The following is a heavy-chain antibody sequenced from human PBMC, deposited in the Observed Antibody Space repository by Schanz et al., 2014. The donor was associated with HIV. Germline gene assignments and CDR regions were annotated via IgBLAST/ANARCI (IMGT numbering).Heavy chain of an antibody. CDR2: ISYDGTKK. CDR3: AKDRNYYDSKYRGKGNYYYYYGMDV. J-gene: IGHJ6*02. Sequence: QVLLVEAGGGVVQPGRSLRLSCAGSGFSFDTFGIHWVRQAPGKGLGWLAVISYDGTKKKFADSEKGRFTISRDNSKNTVYLQAKSLRPEDTAVYYCAKDRNYYDSKYRGKGNYYYYYGMDVWGQGTTVTVSS. V-gene: IGHV3-30*18. CDR1: GFSFDTFG. D-gene: IGHD3-22*01.